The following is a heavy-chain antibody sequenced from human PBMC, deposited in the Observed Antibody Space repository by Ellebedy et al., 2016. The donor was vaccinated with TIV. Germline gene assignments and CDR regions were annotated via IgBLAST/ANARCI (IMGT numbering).Heavy chain of an antibody. CDR3: ARETEYSSGWYSYYYGMDV. V-gene: IGHV4-4*07. CDR1: GGSISGDY. D-gene: IGHD6-19*01. CDR2: IYTGGSV. Sequence: SETLSLTXSVSGGSISGDYWSWIRQPAGKGLEWIGRIYTGGSVNYNPSLESRVTMSTDTSKNQISLKLSSVTAADTAVYYCARETEYSSGWYSYYYGMDVWGQGTTVTVSS. J-gene: IGHJ6*02.